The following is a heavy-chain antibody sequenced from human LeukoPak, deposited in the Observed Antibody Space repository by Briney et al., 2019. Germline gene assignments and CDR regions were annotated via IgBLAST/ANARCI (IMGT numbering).Heavy chain of an antibody. CDR3: AIEDGSGWYFDY. D-gene: IGHD6-19*01. CDR2: INYYNGNT. V-gene: IGHV1-18*04. J-gene: IGHJ4*02. CDR1: LYTFLRYG. Sequence: SRQSTLYTFLRYGYSWVRQPPGQGREGMGCINYYNGNTHYPRRLQGRVTMTTDTSTSTAYMELRSLRSDDTAVHYCAIEDGSGWYFDYWGQGTLVTVSS.